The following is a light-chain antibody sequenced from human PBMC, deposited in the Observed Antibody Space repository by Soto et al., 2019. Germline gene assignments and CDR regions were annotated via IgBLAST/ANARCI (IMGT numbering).Light chain of an antibody. CDR3: QQRSNWPPIT. CDR1: QSVSSSY. Sequence: EIVLTQSPGTLSLSPGERATLSCRASQSVSSSYLAWYQQKPGQAPRLLIYGASSRATGIPDRFSGSGSGTDLTLTISSLEPEDFAVYYCQQRSNWPPITFGQGTRLEIK. J-gene: IGKJ5*01. CDR2: GAS. V-gene: IGKV3D-20*02.